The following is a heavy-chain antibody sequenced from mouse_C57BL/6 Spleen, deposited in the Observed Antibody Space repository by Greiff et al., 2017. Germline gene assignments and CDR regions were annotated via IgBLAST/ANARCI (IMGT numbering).Heavy chain of an antibody. CDR3: ARAPQLRLQRAMDY. J-gene: IGHJ4*01. Sequence: QVQLQQSGAELVRPGTSVKLSCKASGYTFTSYWMHWVKQRPGQGLEWIGVIDPSDSYTNYNQKFKGKATLTVDTSSSTAYMQLSSLTSEDSAVYYCARAPQLRLQRAMDYWGQGTSVTVSS. CDR2: IDPSDSYT. CDR1: GYTFTSYW. D-gene: IGHD3-2*02. V-gene: IGHV1-59*01.